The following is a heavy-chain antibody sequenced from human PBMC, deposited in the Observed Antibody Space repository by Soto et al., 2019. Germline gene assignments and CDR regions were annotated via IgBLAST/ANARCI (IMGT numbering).Heavy chain of an antibody. V-gene: IGHV3-30-3*01. CDR3: ARDLTRGDIAVAGTVTYYYYYGMDV. D-gene: IGHD6-19*01. Sequence: GGSLRLSCAASGFTFSSYAMHWVRQAPGKGLEWVAVISYDGSNKYYADSVKGRFTISRDNSKNTLYLQMNSLRAEDTAVYYCARDLTRGDIAVAGTVTYYYYYGMDVWGQGTTVTVSS. CDR1: GFTFSSYA. J-gene: IGHJ6*02. CDR2: ISYDGSNK.